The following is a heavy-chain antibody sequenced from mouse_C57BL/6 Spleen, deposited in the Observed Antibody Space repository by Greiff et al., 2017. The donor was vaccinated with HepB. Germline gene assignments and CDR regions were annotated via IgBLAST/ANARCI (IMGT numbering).Heavy chain of an antibody. J-gene: IGHJ2*01. CDR2: IRNKANGYTT. V-gene: IGHV7-3*01. D-gene: IGHD1-1*01. Sequence: EVKLMESGGGLVQPGGSLSLSCAASGFTFTDYYMSWVRQPPGKALEWLGFIRNKANGYTTEYSASVKGRFTISRDNSQSILYLQMNALIAEDSATYYCARWGPSSYFDYWGQGTTLTVSS. CDR1: GFTFTDYY. CDR3: ARWGPSSYFDY.